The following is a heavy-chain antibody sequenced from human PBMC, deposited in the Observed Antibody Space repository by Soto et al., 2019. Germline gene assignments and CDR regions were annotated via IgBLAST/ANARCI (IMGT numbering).Heavy chain of an antibody. J-gene: IGHJ4*02. CDR2: ISPNSGGT. Sequence: ASVKVSCKASGYTFTGYYMHWVRQAPGQGLEWLGWISPNSGGTNYAPNFQGRVTMSWDTSISTAYMELSSLRSDDTAVYYCARDLSLRSGYTDYWAREPWSPSPQ. CDR3: ARDLSLRSGYTDY. V-gene: IGHV1-2*02. D-gene: IGHD5-12*01. CDR1: GYTFTGYY.